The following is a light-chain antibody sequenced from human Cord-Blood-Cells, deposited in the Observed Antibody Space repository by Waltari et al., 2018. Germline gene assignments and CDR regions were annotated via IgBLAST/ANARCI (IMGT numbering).Light chain of an antibody. CDR1: SSDVGGYNS. CDR3: SSYTSSSTLV. V-gene: IGLV2-14*01. Sequence: QSALTQPASVSGSPGQSIPISCTGTSSDVGGYNSVSCYQQHQGKAPKLMIYDVSNRPSGVSNRFSGSKSGNTASLTISGLQAEDEADYYCSSYTSSSTLVFGGGTKLTVL. CDR2: DVS. J-gene: IGLJ2*01.